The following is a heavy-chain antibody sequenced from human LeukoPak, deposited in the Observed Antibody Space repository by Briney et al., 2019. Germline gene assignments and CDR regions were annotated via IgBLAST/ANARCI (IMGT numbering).Heavy chain of an antibody. D-gene: IGHD6-6*01. Sequence: SETLSLTCAVYGGSFSGYYWSWIRQPPGKGLEWIGEINHSGSTNYNPSLKSRVTISVDTSKNQFSLKLSSVTAADTAVYYCARSGIGSSEYSSSFVDYWGQGTLFTVSS. J-gene: IGHJ4*02. V-gene: IGHV4-34*01. CDR1: GGSFSGYY. CDR2: INHSGST. CDR3: ARSGIGSSEYSSSFVDY.